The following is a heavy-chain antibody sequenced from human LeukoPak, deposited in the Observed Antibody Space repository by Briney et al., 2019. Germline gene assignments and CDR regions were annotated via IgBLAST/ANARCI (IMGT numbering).Heavy chain of an antibody. CDR1: GFTFSSYW. CDR2: IKQDGSEK. D-gene: IGHD3-10*01. J-gene: IGHJ4*02. Sequence: GGSLRLSCAASGFTFSSYWMSWVRQAPGKGLEWVANIKQDGSEKYYVDSVKGRFTISRDNAKNSLYLQMDSLRAEDTAVYYCARDLLLWFGELLRPLDYWGQGTLVTVSS. CDR3: ARDLLLWFGELLRPLDY. V-gene: IGHV3-7*01.